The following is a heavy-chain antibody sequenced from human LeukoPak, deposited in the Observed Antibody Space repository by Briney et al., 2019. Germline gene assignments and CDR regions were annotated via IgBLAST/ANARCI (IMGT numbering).Heavy chain of an antibody. CDR2: INYSGST. J-gene: IGHJ5*02. D-gene: IGHD3-16*02. CDR3: ARGTPYTFGGVIVIGFDP. V-gene: IGHV4-30-4*01. Sequence: SETLSLTCTVSGGSISSGDYYWSWIRQPPGKGLEWIGYINYSGSTYYNPSLKSRVTISVDTSKNQFSLKLSSVTAADTAVYYCARGTPYTFGGVIVIGFDPWGQGTLVTVSS. CDR1: GGSISSGDYY.